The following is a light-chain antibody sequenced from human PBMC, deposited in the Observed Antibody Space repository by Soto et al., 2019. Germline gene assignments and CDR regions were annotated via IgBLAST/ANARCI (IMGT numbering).Light chain of an antibody. CDR1: HSISRS. CDR3: QHYNSYSEA. Sequence: DIQMTQSPSTLSASVEDRVTITCRASHSISRSLAWYQQKPGKAPKLLIYKASTLKSGVPSRFSGSGSGTEFTLTISSLQPDDFATYYCQHYNSYSEAFGQGTKV. V-gene: IGKV1-5*03. J-gene: IGKJ1*01. CDR2: KAS.